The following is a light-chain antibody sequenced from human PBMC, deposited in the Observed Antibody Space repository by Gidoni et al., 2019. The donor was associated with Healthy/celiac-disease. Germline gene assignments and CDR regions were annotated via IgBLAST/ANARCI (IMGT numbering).Light chain of an antibody. V-gene: IGKV4-1*01. CDR2: WAS. CDR1: QSVLYSSNNKNY. J-gene: IGKJ1*01. CDR3: RQYYSTPWT. Sequence: DIVMTQSPDSLAGSLGERATITCKSSQSVLYSSNNKNYLAWYQQKPGQPPKLLIYWASTREPGVPDRFSGSGSGTDFTLTISSLQAEDVAVYYCRQYYSTPWTFGQGTRVEIK.